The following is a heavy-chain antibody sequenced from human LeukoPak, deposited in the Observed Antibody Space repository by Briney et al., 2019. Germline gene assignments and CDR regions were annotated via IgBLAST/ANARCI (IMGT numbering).Heavy chain of an antibody. Sequence: ASVKVSCTASGYNFVTSGIAWVRQAPGQGPEWMGWISAYNGNTKYSQKLQGRVTLTTDTSTSTAYMELTSLRSDDTAMYYCAREPFVMGTFDSWGQGTLVTVSS. CDR2: ISAYNGNT. CDR1: GYNFVTSG. D-gene: IGHD3-16*02. CDR3: AREPFVMGTFDS. J-gene: IGHJ4*02. V-gene: IGHV1-18*01.